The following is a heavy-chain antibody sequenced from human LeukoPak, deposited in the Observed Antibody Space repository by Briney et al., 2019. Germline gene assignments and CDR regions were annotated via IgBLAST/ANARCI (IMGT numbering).Heavy chain of an antibody. CDR2: INHSGST. D-gene: IGHD2-15*01. V-gene: IGHV4-34*01. J-gene: IGHJ4*02. CDR3: AREIGYCSGGSCYSEDY. Sequence: KPSETLSLTCAVYGGSFSGYYWSWIRQPPGKGLEWIGEINHSGSTNYNPSLKSRVTISVDTSKNQFSLKLSSVTAADTAVYYCAREIGYCSGGSCYSEDYWGQGTLVTVSS. CDR1: GGSFSGYY.